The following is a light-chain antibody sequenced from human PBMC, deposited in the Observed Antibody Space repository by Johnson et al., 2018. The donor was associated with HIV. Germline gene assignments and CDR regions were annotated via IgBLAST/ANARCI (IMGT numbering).Light chain of an antibody. CDR1: SSNIGKNY. CDR2: ENT. J-gene: IGLJ1*01. Sequence: QSVLTQPPSVSAAPGQKVTISCSGSSSNIGKNYVSWYQQLPGTAPKLLIYENTKRPSGIPDRFSGSKSGTSATLGITGLQTGDEAYSYCATWDRSMSAGCVFGTGTKVTVL. CDR3: ATWDRSMSAGCV. V-gene: IGLV1-51*02.